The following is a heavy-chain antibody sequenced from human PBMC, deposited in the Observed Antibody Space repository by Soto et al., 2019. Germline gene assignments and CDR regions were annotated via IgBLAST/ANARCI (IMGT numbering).Heavy chain of an antibody. D-gene: IGHD2-2*01. CDR1: GYTFASYA. J-gene: IGHJ4*02. CDR2: LSAYNGNT. Sequence: QAQLVQSGAEVKKPGASVKVSCKASGYTFASYAISWMRQAPGQGLEWMGWLSAYNGNTNYAQKLQCRVTMTTDTSTSTPYMELRSLRSGDTAVYYAARDPPAPDYWGQGNLVTVSS. CDR3: ARDPPAPDY. V-gene: IGHV1-18*01.